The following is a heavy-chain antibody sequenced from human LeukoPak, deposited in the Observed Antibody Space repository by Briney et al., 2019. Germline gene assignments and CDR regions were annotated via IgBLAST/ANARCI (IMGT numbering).Heavy chain of an antibody. CDR3: ARTNRYAGGDRHFDS. J-gene: IGHJ4*02. CDR2: IYNIGST. D-gene: IGHD1-14*01. CDR1: GRPMSNYY. V-gene: IGHV4-59*01. Sequence: PSETLSLTCSVSGRPMSNYYWSCLRQPPGRGLEWIGDIYNIGSTNYNPSLKSRVTISLDTPKIQFSLKLSSVTAADTAVYYCARTNRYAGGDRHFDSWGEGTGVSVS.